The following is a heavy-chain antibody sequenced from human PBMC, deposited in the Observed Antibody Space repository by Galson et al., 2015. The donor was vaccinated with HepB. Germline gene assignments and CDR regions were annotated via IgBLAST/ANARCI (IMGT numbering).Heavy chain of an antibody. CDR1: GYTLTELS. D-gene: IGHD6-13*01. Sequence: SVKVSCKVSGYTLTELSMHWVRQAPGKGLEWMGGFDPEDGETIYAQKFQGRVTMTEDTSTDTAYMELSSLRSEDTAVYYCATGPEAAAGEVDYWGQGTLVTVSS. CDR2: FDPEDGET. V-gene: IGHV1-24*01. CDR3: ATGPEAAAGEVDY. J-gene: IGHJ4*02.